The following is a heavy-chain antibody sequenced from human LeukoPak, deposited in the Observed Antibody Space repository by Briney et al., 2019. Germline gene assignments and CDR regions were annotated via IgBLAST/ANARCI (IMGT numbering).Heavy chain of an antibody. D-gene: IGHD6-25*01. Sequence: SETLSLTCTVSGGSNSSSSYYWGWIRQPPGKGLEWIGSIYYSGSTCYNPSLKSRVTISVDTSKNQFSLKLSSVTAAATAVYYCARVPQRGLPKGHAFDIWAQGKMVTVFS. V-gene: IGHV4-39*01. CDR2: IYYSGST. CDR1: GGSNSSSSYY. CDR3: ARVPQRGLPKGHAFDI. J-gene: IGHJ3*02.